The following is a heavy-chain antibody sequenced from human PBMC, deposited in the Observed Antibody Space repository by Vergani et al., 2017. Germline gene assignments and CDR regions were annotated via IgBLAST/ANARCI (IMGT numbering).Heavy chain of an antibody. CDR3: ARTNGGAFDY. CDR2: INHSGST. D-gene: IGHD7-27*01. J-gene: IGHJ4*02. Sequence: QVQLQESGPGLVKPSEPLSLTCAVYGGSFSGYYWSWIRQPPGKGLEWIGEINHSGSTNYNPSLKSRVTISVDTSKNQFSLKLSSVTAADTAVYYCARTNGGAFDYWGQGTLVTVSS. V-gene: IGHV4-34*01. CDR1: GGSFSGYY.